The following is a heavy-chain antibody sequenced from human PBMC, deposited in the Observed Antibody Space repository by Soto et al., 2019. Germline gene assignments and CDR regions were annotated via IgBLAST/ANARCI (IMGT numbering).Heavy chain of an antibody. D-gene: IGHD1-26*01. Sequence: QVQLVQSGAEVKKPGSSVKVSCKASGGTFSSYSINWVRQAPGQGLEWMGEIIPIFGTANYAQKFQGRVTMTADESTSTAYMELSSLRSDDTAVYYCARDGGRHSGGIDYWGQGPLVTVSS. V-gene: IGHV1-69*01. CDR3: ARDGGRHSGGIDY. CDR2: IIPIFGTA. CDR1: GGTFSSYS. J-gene: IGHJ4*02.